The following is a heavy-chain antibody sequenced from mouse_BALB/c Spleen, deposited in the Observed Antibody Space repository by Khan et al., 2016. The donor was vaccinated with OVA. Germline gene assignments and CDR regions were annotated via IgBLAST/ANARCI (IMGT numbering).Heavy chain of an antibody. V-gene: IGHV1-77*01. D-gene: IGHD1-2*01. J-gene: IGHJ3*01. Sequence: QVQLQQSGAELARPGASVKMSCKASGYTFTDYYINWVKQRTGQGLEWIGEISPGSGDTYYNEKFKGKATLTADKSSTTAYMQLSSLTSEASAVYFCARSNYFGYTFAYWGQGTLATVSA. CDR1: GYTFTDYY. CDR2: ISPGSGDT. CDR3: ARSNYFGYTFAY.